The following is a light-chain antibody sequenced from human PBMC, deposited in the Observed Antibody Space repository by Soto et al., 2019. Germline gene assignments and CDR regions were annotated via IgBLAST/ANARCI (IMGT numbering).Light chain of an antibody. CDR1: RAISSW. CDR2: SAS. V-gene: IGKV1-12*01. CDR3: QKSDSTPWT. J-gene: IGKJ1*01. Sequence: DIQMTQSPSSVSASVGDRVTITCRASRAISSWLAWYQQKPGKAPKLLVYSASNLQSGVPSRFSGSGSGTNFTLTISDLQPEDFTTYYCQKSDSTPWTFGQGTKVDI.